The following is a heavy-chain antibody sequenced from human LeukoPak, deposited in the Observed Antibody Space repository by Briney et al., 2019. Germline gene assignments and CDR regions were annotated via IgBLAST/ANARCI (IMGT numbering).Heavy chain of an antibody. CDR1: GFTVSSNY. Sequence: PGGSLRLSCAASGFTVSSNYMSWVRQAPGKGLEWVSVLYSGGNTYYADSVKGRFTISRDNSKNTLYLQMNTLRAEDTAVYFCARDLREGRIIMIVVPTLDHWGQGTLVTVST. V-gene: IGHV3-53*01. J-gene: IGHJ4*02. CDR3: ARDLREGRIIMIVVPTLDH. D-gene: IGHD3-22*01. CDR2: LYSGGNT.